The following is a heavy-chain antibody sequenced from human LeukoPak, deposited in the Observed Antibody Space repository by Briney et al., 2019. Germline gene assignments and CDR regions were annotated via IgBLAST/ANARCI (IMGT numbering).Heavy chain of an antibody. Sequence: GASVKVSCKASGGTFSSYAISWVRQAPGQGLEWMGGIIPIFGTANYAQKFQGRVTITADESTSTAYMELSSLRSEDTAVYYCARGHGVVAASDDAFDIWGQGTMVTVSS. CDR3: ARGHGVVAASDDAFDI. CDR2: IIPIFGTA. CDR1: GGTFSSYA. D-gene: IGHD2-2*01. J-gene: IGHJ3*02. V-gene: IGHV1-69*13.